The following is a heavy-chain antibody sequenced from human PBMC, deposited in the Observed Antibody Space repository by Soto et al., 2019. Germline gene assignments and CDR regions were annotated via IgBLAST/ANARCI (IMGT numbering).Heavy chain of an antibody. CDR1: GGSFSGYY. CDR2: INHSGST. CDR3: ARGRIYYYYYMDV. V-gene: IGHV4-34*01. Sequence: SETLSLTCAVYGGSFSGYYWSWVRQPPGKGLEWIGEINHSGSTNYNPSLKSRVTISVDTSKNQFSLKLSSVTAADTAVYYCARGRIYYYYYMDVWGKGTTVTVSS. J-gene: IGHJ6*03. D-gene: IGHD2-15*01.